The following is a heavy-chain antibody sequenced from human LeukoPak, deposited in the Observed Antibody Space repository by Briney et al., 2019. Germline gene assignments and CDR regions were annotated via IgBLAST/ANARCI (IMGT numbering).Heavy chain of an antibody. CDR3: ARDKVATIDF. J-gene: IGHJ4*02. CDR1: GFTFSSYS. D-gene: IGHD5-24*01. V-gene: IGHV3-21*01. Sequence: GGSLRLSCAASGFTFSSYSMNWVRQAPGKGLEWVSSISSSSSYIYYADSVKGRFTISRDNAKNSLYLQMYSLRAEDTAVYYCARDKVATIDFWGQGTLVTVSS. CDR2: ISSSSSYI.